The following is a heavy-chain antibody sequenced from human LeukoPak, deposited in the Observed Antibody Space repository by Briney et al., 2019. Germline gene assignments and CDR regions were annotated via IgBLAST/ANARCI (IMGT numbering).Heavy chain of an antibody. CDR2: IKPDGSEE. CDR1: GFTFSSYW. J-gene: IGHJ4*02. V-gene: IGHV3-7*01. CDR3: ARDDGIRTVDY. Sequence: GGSLRLSCAASGFTFSSYWMSWVRQAPGKGLEWVANIKPDGSEEYYVVSVKGRFTISRDNAENSLFLQMNSLRADDTAVYYCARDDGIRTVDYWGQGTLVTVHS.